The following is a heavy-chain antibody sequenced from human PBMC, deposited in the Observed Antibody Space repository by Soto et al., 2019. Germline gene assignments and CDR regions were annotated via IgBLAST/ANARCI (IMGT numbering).Heavy chain of an antibody. CDR2: ISGSSRYT. J-gene: IGHJ4*02. D-gene: IGHD6-19*01. V-gene: IGHV3-11*06. CDR3: ARHASGWHYYDY. Sequence: GGSLRLSCAASGFNFSDHYMNWVRQAPGKGLEWVSYISGSSRYTNFADSVKGRFTISRDNAKNSLYLQMNSLRVEDTAVYYCARHASGWHYYDYWGQGTPVTVSS. CDR1: GFNFSDHY.